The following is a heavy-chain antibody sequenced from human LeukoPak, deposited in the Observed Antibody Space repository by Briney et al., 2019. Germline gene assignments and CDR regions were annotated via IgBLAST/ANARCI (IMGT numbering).Heavy chain of an antibody. J-gene: IGHJ4*02. D-gene: IGHD2-15*01. V-gene: IGHV3-20*04. Sequence: PGGSLRLSCAASGFTFDDYGMSWVRQAPGKGLEWVSGINWNGGSTGYADSVKGRFTISRDNAKNSLYLQMNSLRAEDTALYYCARAGDYCSGGSCYYYFDYWGQGTLVTVSS. CDR1: GFTFDDYG. CDR3: ARAGDYCSGGSCYYYFDY. CDR2: INWNGGST.